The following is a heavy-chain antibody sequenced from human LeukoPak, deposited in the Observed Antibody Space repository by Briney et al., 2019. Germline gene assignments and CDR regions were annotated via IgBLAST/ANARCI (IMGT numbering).Heavy chain of an antibody. V-gene: IGHV3-30*18. CDR1: GFIFSSYG. CDR2: ISYDGSNK. J-gene: IGHJ6*02. CDR3: AKDYTSQPTHGLDV. Sequence: PGTSLRLSCAASGFIFSSYGMHWVRQAPGKGLEWVAVISYDGSNKYYADSVRGRFTISRDNSKNTLYLQMNSLRAEDTAVYSCAKDYTSQPTHGLDVWGQGTTVTVSS. D-gene: IGHD4-11*01.